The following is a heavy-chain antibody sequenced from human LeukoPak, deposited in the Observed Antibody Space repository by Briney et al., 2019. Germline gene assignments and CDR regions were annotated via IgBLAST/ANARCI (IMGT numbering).Heavy chain of an antibody. CDR2: IIPILGIA. J-gene: IGHJ6*02. CDR1: GGTFSSYA. V-gene: IGHV1-69*04. D-gene: IGHD6-19*01. Sequence: SVKVSCKASGGTFSSYAISWVRQAPGQGLEWMGRIIPILGIANYAQKFQGRVTITADKSTSTAYMELSSLRSEDTAVYYCASRGYSSGWYANGVDVWGQGTTVTVSS. CDR3: ASRGYSSGWYANGVDV.